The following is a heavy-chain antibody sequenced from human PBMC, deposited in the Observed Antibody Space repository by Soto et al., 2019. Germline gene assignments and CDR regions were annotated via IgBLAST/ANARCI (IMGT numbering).Heavy chain of an antibody. CDR1: GYTFTSYG. CDR2: ISAYNGNT. CDR3: ARRASSTIGGTKYSSGWANGMDV. V-gene: IGHV1-18*01. D-gene: IGHD6-19*01. J-gene: IGHJ6*02. Sequence: QVQLVQSGAEVKKPGASVKVSCKASGYTFTSYGISWVRQAPGQGLEWMGWISAYNGNTNYAQELQGRVTMTTDTSTSTAYMELRSLRSDDTAVYSCARRASSTIGGTKYSSGWANGMDVWGHGTTVTVSS.